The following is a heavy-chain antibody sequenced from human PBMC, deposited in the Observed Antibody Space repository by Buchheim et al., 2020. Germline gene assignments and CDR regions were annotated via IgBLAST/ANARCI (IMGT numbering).Heavy chain of an antibody. CDR1: GYTFTGYY. Sequence: QVQLVQSGAEVKKPGASVKVSCKASGYTFTGYYMHWVRQAPGQGLEWIGWINPNSGGTNYAQKFQGRVTMTRDTSISTAYMELSRLRSDDTAVYYCAREASHGSGSYKSWFDPWGQGTL. D-gene: IGHD3-10*01. J-gene: IGHJ5*02. CDR2: INPNSGGT. CDR3: AREASHGSGSYKSWFDP. V-gene: IGHV1-2*02.